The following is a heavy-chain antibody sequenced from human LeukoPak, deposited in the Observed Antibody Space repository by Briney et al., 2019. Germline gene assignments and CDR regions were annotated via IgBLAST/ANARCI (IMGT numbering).Heavy chain of an antibody. D-gene: IGHD3-3*01. CDR2: VHRSGNT. J-gene: IGHJ6*02. Sequence: PSETLSLTCSVSGGSISSYYWSWIRQPAGKGLEWIGRVHRSGNTNYNPSLHSRVTMSVDTSKNQISLKLRFVTAADTAVYYCARVNHYDEVGGYYYYYGMDVWGQGTTVTVSS. CDR1: GGSISSYY. V-gene: IGHV4-4*07. CDR3: ARVNHYDEVGGYYYYYGMDV.